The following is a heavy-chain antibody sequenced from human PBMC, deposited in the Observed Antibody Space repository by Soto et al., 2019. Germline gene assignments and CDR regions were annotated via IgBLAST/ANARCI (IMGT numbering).Heavy chain of an antibody. D-gene: IGHD1-26*01. CDR2: IIPIFGTA. Sequence: SVKVSCKASGGTFSSYAISWVRQAPGQGLEWMGGIIPIFGTANYAQKFQGRVTITADESTSTAYMELSSLRSEDTAVYYCASHSGSYYYYYGMDVWGQGTTVTVYS. J-gene: IGHJ6*02. V-gene: IGHV1-69*13. CDR1: GGTFSSYA. CDR3: ASHSGSYYYYYGMDV.